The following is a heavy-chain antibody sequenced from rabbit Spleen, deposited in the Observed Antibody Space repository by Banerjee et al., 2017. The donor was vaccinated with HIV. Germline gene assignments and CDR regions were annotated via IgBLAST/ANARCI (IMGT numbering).Heavy chain of an antibody. CDR3: ARDLTDVIGWNFGW. J-gene: IGHJ4*01. CDR1: GFDFSNDA. D-gene: IGHD1-1*01. CDR2: IYNGDGST. Sequence: QEQLVESGRGLVQPGGSLKLSCKASGFDFSNDAMCWVRQVPGKGPEWAACIYNGDGSTYYASWVNGRFTISKTSSTTVTLQMTSLTAADTATYFCARDLTDVIGWNFGWWGPGTLVTVS. V-gene: IGHV1S47*01.